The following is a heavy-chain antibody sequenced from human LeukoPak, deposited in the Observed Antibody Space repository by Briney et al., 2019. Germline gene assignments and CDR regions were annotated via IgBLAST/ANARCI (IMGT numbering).Heavy chain of an antibody. J-gene: IGHJ4*02. CDR3: TKDQLNRFCSAGSCSVTHDY. CDR1: GFLFNSYG. Sequence: GGSPRLSCAASGFLFNSYGMSWVRQAPGQGLEWVSSITGSTRTTYYTDSVKGRFIISRDNSKNTLYLQMNSLRAEDTAIYYCTKDQLNRFCSAGSCSVTHDYWGQGTLVTVSS. D-gene: IGHD2-15*01. CDR2: ITGSTRTT. V-gene: IGHV3-23*01.